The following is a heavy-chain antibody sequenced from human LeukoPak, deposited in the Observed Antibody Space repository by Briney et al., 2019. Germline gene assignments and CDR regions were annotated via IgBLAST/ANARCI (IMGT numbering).Heavy chain of an antibody. CDR1: GGSISSYY. D-gene: IGHD6-19*01. CDR3: ARLQREWLALFDY. Sequence: SETLSLTCTVSGGSISSYYWSWIRQPPGKGLEWIGYIYYSGSTNYNPPLKSRVTISVDTSKNQFSLKLSSVTAADTAVYYCARLQREWLALFDYWGQGTLVTVSS. J-gene: IGHJ4*02. V-gene: IGHV4-59*01. CDR2: IYYSGST.